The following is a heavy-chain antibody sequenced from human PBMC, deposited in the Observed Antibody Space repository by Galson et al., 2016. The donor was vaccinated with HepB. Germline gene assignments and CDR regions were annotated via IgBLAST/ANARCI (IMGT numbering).Heavy chain of an antibody. Sequence: SETLSLTCAVSSGSIRSDTYYWGWIRQPPGKGLEWIGIIHYSGNTYYNPSLKSRLTISVDTSKNQFSLNLTSVTAADTAVYYCAGVWFGELLSRFNYFYMDVWGKGTTVTVSS. CDR2: IHYSGNT. CDR1: SGSIRSDTYY. D-gene: IGHD3-10*01. V-gene: IGHV4-39*01. CDR3: AGVWFGELLSRFNYFYMDV. J-gene: IGHJ6*03.